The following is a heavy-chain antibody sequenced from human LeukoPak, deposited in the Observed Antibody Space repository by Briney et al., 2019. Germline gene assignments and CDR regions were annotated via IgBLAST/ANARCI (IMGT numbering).Heavy chain of an antibody. CDR2: ISSSSSYI. V-gene: IGHV3-21*01. Sequence: GGSLRLSCAASGFTFSSYSMNWVRQAPGKGLEWVSSISSSSSYIYYADSVKGRFTISRDNAKNSLYLQMNSLRAEDTAVYYCARDQRDFTTVTPEGGYWGQGTLVTVSS. J-gene: IGHJ4*02. CDR3: ARDQRDFTTVTPEGGY. CDR1: GFTFSSYS. D-gene: IGHD4-4*01.